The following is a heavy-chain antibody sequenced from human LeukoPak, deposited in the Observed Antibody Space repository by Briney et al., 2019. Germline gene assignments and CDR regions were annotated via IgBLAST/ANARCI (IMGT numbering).Heavy chain of an antibody. CDR1: GFTFSSYA. D-gene: IGHD2-2*01. CDR2: ISGSGGST. V-gene: IGHV3-23*01. CDR3: AKAQLAMRGGFDY. J-gene: IGHJ4*02. Sequence: PGGSLRLSCAASGFTFSSYAMSWVRQAPGKGLEWVSAISGSGGSTYCADSVKGRFTISRDNSKNTLYLQMNSLRAEDTAVYYCAKAQLAMRGGFDYWGQGTLVTVSS.